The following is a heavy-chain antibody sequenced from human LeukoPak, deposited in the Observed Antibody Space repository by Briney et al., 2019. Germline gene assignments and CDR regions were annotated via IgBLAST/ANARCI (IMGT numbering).Heavy chain of an antibody. V-gene: IGHV4-59*12. CDR2: IHYSGST. CDR3: ARDRYYYDSSAPGWFDP. CDR1: GGSISSYY. Sequence: SETLCLTCTVSGGSISSYYWSWIRQPPGKGLEWIGYIHYSGSTNYNPSLKSRVTMSVDTSKNQFSLKLSSVTAADTAVYYCARDRYYYDSSAPGWFDPWGQGTLVTVSS. J-gene: IGHJ5*02. D-gene: IGHD3-22*01.